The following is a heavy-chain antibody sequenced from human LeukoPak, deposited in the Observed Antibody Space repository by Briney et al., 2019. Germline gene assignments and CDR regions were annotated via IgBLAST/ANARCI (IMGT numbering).Heavy chain of an antibody. V-gene: IGHV4-39*01. D-gene: IGHD5-12*01. CDR2: IYYSGST. CDR3: ARHTIRGYDVSTFDY. CDR1: GGSISSSSYY. J-gene: IGHJ4*02. Sequence: SETLSLTCTVSGGSISSSSYYWGWIRQPPGKGLEWIGSIYYSGSTYYNPSLKSRVTISVDTSKNQFTLKLSSVTAADTAVYYCARHTIRGYDVSTFDYWGQGTLVTVSS.